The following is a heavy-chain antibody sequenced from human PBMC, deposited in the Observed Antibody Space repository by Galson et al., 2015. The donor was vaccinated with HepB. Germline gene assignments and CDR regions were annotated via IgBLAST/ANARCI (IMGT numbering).Heavy chain of an antibody. CDR2: IYPGDSDT. V-gene: IGHV5-51*03. Sequence: KPGESLKISCKGSGYSFTNYWIAWVRQMPGKGLEWMGIIYPGDSDTRYSPSFQGQVIISADKSINTAYLQWSSLKVSDTAMYYCARAASWFGALSFFDYWGQGTLVTVSS. D-gene: IGHD3-10*01. CDR3: ARAASWFGALSFFDY. CDR1: GYSFTNYW. J-gene: IGHJ4*02.